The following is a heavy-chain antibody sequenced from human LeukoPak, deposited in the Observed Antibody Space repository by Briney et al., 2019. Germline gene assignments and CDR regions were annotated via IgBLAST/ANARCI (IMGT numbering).Heavy chain of an antibody. V-gene: IGHV3-30*02. CDR3: AKSTAVTNYFDY. J-gene: IGHJ4*02. CDR1: GSTFSSYG. D-gene: IGHD6-13*01. Sequence: GGSLRLSCAASGSTFSSYGMHWVRQAPGKGLEWVAFIRYDGSNKYYADSVKGRFTISRDSSKNTLYLQMNSLRAEDTAVYYCAKSTAVTNYFDYWGQGTLVTVSS. CDR2: IRYDGSNK.